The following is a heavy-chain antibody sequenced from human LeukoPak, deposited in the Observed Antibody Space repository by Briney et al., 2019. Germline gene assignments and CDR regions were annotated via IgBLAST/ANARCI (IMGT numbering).Heavy chain of an antibody. CDR2: IYYSGST. V-gene: IGHV4-31*03. D-gene: IGHD4-17*01. J-gene: IGHJ3*02. CDR3: ARGFTVTNTADAFDI. CDR1: GGSISSGGYY. Sequence: SETLSLTCTVSGGSISSGGYYWSWIRQHPGKGLEWIGYIYYSGSTYYNPSLKSRVTISVDTSKNQFSLKLSSVTAADTAVYYCARGFTVTNTADAFDIWGQGTMVAVSS.